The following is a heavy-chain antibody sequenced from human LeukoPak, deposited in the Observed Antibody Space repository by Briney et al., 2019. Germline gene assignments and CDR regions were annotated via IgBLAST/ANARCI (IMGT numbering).Heavy chain of an antibody. CDR3: AKAGYGDYGVIYY. Sequence: SGGSLRLSCAASGFTFSSDAVSWVRQAPGKGLEWVSAISGSGGSTYYADSVKGRFAISRDNSKNTLYLQMNSLRAEDTAVYYCAKAGYGDYGVIYYWGQGTLVTVSS. J-gene: IGHJ4*02. CDR2: ISGSGGST. V-gene: IGHV3-23*01. D-gene: IGHD4-17*01. CDR1: GFTFSSDA.